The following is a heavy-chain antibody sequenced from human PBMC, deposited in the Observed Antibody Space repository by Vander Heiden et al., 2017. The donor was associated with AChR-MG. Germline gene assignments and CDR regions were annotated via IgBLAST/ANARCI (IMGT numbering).Heavy chain of an antibody. V-gene: IGHV3-23*01. D-gene: IGHD2-21*01. J-gene: IGHJ3*01. CDR3: LLSDDQGFHV. CDR2: ISGTGSSA. CDR1: MSNFRHYA. Sequence: EVPLLESGGGLVQPGGSVGLSCAASMSNFRHYAITWVRQASGGGLEWLCIISGTGSSAHYADSVEGRFFVSRDNSNKTVHLRVSTLRAEDTALYYCLLSDDQGFHVWGRGSMVTVSS.